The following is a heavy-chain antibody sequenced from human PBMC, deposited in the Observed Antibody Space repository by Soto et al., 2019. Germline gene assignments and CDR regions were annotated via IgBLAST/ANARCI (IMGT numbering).Heavy chain of an antibody. CDR2: IYWDDDK. V-gene: IGHV2-5*02. CDR1: GFSLSTSGVG. D-gene: IGHD4-17*01. J-gene: IGHJ1*01. Sequence: QITLKESGPTLVKPTQTLTLTCTFSGFSLSTSGVGVGWIRQPPGKALEWLALIYWDDDKRYSPSLKSRLTKPNDTSKNQVVLTMTNMDPVDTATYYCAHWVYRDYSRRYFQHWGQGTLVTVSS. CDR3: AHWVYRDYSRRYFQH.